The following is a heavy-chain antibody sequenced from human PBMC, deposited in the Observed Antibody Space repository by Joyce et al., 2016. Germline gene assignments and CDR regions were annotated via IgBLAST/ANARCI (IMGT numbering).Heavy chain of an antibody. J-gene: IGHJ4*02. CDR1: GFIFSSYS. Sequence: EVQLVESGGGLVKPGESLRLSCTAAGFIFSSYSMTWVRQAPGKVLEWVSSISRDNTYIFHADSVKGRFTISRDNARNSLYLQMNSLRAEDTAVYYCARDVLTTVTKAYGYWGQGTLVAVSS. CDR3: ARDVLTTVTKAYGY. V-gene: IGHV3-21*01. CDR2: ISRDNTYI. D-gene: IGHD4-11*01.